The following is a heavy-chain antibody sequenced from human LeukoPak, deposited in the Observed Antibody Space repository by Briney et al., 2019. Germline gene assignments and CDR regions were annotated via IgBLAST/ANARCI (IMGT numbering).Heavy chain of an antibody. CDR2: ISSSGSTI. CDR3: ARDSSLLRYFDWLFH. D-gene: IGHD3-9*01. J-gene: IGHJ5*02. V-gene: IGHV3-11*01. Sequence: GGSLRLSCAASGFTFSDYYMSWIRQAPWKGLEWVSYISSSGSTIYYADSVKGRFTISMDNAMNSLYLQMNSLRAEDTAVYYCARDSSLLRYFDWLFHWGQGPLVTVS. CDR1: GFTFSDYY.